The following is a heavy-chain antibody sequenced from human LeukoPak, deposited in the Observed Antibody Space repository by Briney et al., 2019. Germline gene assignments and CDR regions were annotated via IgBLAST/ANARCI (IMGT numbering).Heavy chain of an antibody. CDR2: IYYSGST. CDR1: GGSISSYY. Sequence: SETLSLTCTVSGGSISSYYWSWIRQPPGKGLEWIGYIYYSGSTNYNPSLKSRVTISVDTSKNQFSLKLSSVTAADTAVYYCARVTRGIAVAGGDYWGQGTLVTVSS. CDR3: ARVTRGIAVAGGDY. J-gene: IGHJ4*02. D-gene: IGHD6-19*01. V-gene: IGHV4-59*08.